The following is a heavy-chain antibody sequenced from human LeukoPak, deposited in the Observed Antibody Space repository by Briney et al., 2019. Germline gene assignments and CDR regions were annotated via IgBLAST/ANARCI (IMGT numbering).Heavy chain of an antibody. D-gene: IGHD1-26*01. V-gene: IGHV1-69*04. CDR2: IIPILGIA. CDR3: ARGPGGSFTDAFDI. CDR1: GGTFSSYA. Sequence: SVKVSCKASGGTFSSYAISWVRQAPGQGLEWMGRIIPILGIANYAQKFQGRVTITADKSTSTAYMELSSLRSEDTAVYYCARGPGGSFTDAFDIWGQGTMVTVSS. J-gene: IGHJ3*02.